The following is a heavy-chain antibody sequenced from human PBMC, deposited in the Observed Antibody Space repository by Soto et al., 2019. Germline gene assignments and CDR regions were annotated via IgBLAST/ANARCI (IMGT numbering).Heavy chain of an antibody. D-gene: IGHD2-2*01. J-gene: IGHJ5*02. Sequence: QVQLVQSGAEVKKPGSSVKVSCKGSGGFNSYSISWVRQAPGQGPEWMGGIIPIFATPTYAQKFQGRVTITADKSTSTAYMGLSRLTSEDAAVYYCARGGTVIIPAATNWFDPWGQGTLVSVSS. V-gene: IGHV1-69*06. CDR3: ARGGTVIIPAATNWFDP. CDR2: IIPIFATP. CDR1: GGFNSYS.